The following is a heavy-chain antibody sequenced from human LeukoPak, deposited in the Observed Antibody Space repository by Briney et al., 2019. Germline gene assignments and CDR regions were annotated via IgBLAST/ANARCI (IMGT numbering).Heavy chain of an antibody. Sequence: GASVKVSCKVSGYTLTELAIFWVRQAPGKGLEWMGRSDSEESDTLSAQNFQGRFTMTEDTSTDTAYMELSSLRSEDTAVYYCAGPAGVLDALAIWGQGTMVTVSS. D-gene: IGHD6-19*01. CDR3: AGPAGVLDALAI. J-gene: IGHJ3*02. CDR2: SDSEESDT. CDR1: GYTLTELA. V-gene: IGHV1-24*01.